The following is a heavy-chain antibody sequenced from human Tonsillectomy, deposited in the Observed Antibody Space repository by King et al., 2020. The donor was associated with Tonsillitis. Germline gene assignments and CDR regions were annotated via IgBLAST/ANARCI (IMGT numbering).Heavy chain of an antibody. J-gene: IGHJ4*02. CDR3: ANGGSATSLFDY. V-gene: IGHV3-9*01. CDR1: GFTFDDYA. Sequence: VQLVESGGGLVQPGRSLRLSCAASGFTFDDYAMHWVRQAPGKGLEWVSGISWNSNYIAYADSVNGRFTISRGNAKNSLYLQMHSRRAEDSAFYYCANGGSATSLFDYWGQGTLVTVSS. D-gene: IGHD2-2*01. CDR2: ISWNSNYI.